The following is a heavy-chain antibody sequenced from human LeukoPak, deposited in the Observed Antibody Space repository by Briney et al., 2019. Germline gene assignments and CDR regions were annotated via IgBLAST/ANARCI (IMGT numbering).Heavy chain of an antibody. Sequence: GGSLRLSCAASGFTVSSNYMSWVRQAPGKGLEWVSVFYSGGSTYYADSVKGRFTTSRDNSKNTLYLQMNSLRAEDTAVYYCARDRTIAVAGTGYFQHWGQGTLVTVSS. J-gene: IGHJ1*01. CDR3: ARDRTIAVAGTGYFQH. CDR2: FYSGGST. CDR1: GFTVSSNY. D-gene: IGHD6-19*01. V-gene: IGHV3-53*05.